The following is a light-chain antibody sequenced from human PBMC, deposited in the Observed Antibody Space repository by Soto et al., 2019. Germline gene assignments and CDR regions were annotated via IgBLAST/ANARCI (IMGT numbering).Light chain of an antibody. CDR3: QRSYSTPPT. V-gene: IGKV1-39*01. Sequence: DIQMTQSPSSLSASVGDRVTITCRASQSISSYLNWYQQKPGKAPKLLIYAASSLQSGVPSRFSGSGSGTDFTLTISSLQAEDFATYYCQRSYSTPPTFGQGTKVEMK. CDR2: AAS. J-gene: IGKJ1*01. CDR1: QSISSY.